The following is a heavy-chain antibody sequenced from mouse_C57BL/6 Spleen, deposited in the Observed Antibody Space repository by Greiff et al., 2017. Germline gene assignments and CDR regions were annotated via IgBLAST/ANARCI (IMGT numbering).Heavy chain of an antibody. Sequence: QVQLQQPGAELVKPGASVKMSCKASGYTFTSYWITWVKQRPGQGLEWIGDIYPGSGSTNYNEKFKSKATLTVDTSSSTAYMQLNSLTSEASSVYYCARGYYGSSDYFDYWGQGTTLTVSS. CDR3: ARGYYGSSDYFDY. J-gene: IGHJ2*01. CDR2: IYPGSGST. V-gene: IGHV1-55*01. D-gene: IGHD1-1*01. CDR1: GYTFTSYW.